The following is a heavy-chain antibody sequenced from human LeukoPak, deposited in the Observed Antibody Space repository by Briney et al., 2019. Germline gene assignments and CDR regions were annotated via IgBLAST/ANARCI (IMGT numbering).Heavy chain of an antibody. CDR1: GYTFTSYG. V-gene: IGHV1-18*01. D-gene: IGHD1-26*01. Sequence: ASVKVSCKASGYTFTSYGISWVRQAPGQGLEWMGWISAYNGNTNYAQKLQGRVTMTTDTSTSTAYMELSSLRSEDTAVYYCARAGNSGSYPLNGDAFDIWGQGTMVTVSS. CDR2: ISAYNGNT. J-gene: IGHJ3*02. CDR3: ARAGNSGSYPLNGDAFDI.